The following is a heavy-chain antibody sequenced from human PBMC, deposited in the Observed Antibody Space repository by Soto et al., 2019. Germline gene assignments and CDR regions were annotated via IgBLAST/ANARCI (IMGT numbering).Heavy chain of an antibody. J-gene: IGHJ3*01. CDR2: ISGSGGDT. CDR1: EFTFSAYA. D-gene: IGHD4-17*01. V-gene: IGHV3-23*01. Sequence: EVQVLESGGGLVQPGGSLRPSCSTSEFTFSAYAMTWVRQPPGEGLEWVASISGSGGDTSYADSVKGRFSIFRDNSKNTLYLRMYSLRVEDTAVYYCTRDPNGDHIGAFDFWGQGILVTVSS. CDR3: TRDPNGDHIGAFDF.